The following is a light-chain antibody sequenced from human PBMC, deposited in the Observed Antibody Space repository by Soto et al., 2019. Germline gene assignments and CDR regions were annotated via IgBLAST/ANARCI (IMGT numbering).Light chain of an antibody. J-gene: IGLJ2*01. V-gene: IGLV1-44*01. Sequence: QSVLTQPPSASGTPGQRVTISCSGSSSNIGDNTVNWYQQLPGTAPKLLIYSNNQRPSGAPDRFSGSKSGTSGSLAISGLRSEDEADYYCAAWDDSLNGHVVFGGGTKLTVL. CDR3: AAWDDSLNGHVV. CDR2: SNN. CDR1: SSNIGDNT.